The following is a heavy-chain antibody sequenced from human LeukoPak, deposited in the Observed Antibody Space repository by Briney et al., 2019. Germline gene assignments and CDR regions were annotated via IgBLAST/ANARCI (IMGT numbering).Heavy chain of an antibody. CDR3: ARSYGDYVEDWFDP. V-gene: IGHV3-48*01. Sequence: QAGGSLRLSCAASGFTFSSYAMSWVRQAPGKGLEWVSYISSSSSTVYYADSVKGRFTISRDNAKNSLYLQMNSLRAEDTAVYYCARSYGDYVEDWFDPWGQGTLVTVSS. CDR2: ISSSSSTV. D-gene: IGHD4-17*01. J-gene: IGHJ5*02. CDR1: GFTFSSYA.